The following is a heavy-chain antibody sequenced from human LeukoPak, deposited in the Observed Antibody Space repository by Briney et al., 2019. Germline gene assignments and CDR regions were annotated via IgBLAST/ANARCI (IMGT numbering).Heavy chain of an antibody. CDR2: IYYSGST. D-gene: IGHD2-2*01. CDR1: GGSISSYY. V-gene: IGHV4-59*12. Sequence: SETLSLTCTVSGGSISSYYWSWIRQPPGKGLEWIGYIYYSGSTNYNPSLKSRVTISVDTSKNQFSLKLSSVTAADTAVYYCASRYCSSTSCLRGEFDYWGQGTLVTVSS. CDR3: ASRYCSSTSCLRGEFDY. J-gene: IGHJ4*02.